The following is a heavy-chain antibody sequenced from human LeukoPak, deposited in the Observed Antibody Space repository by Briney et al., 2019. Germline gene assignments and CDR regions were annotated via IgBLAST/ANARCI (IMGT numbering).Heavy chain of an antibody. Sequence: GGSLRLSCAASGFTFSSYWMNWARQAPGKGLEWVASINHNGNVNYYVDSVKGRFTISRDNAKNSLYLQMSNLRAEDTAVYFCARGGGLDVSGQGATVTVSS. CDR2: INHNGNVN. CDR1: GFTFSSYW. CDR3: ARGGGLDV. J-gene: IGHJ6*02. D-gene: IGHD3-16*01. V-gene: IGHV3-7*03.